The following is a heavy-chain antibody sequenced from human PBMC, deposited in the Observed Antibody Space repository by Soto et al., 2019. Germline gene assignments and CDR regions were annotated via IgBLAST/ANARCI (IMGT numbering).Heavy chain of an antibody. D-gene: IGHD1-7*01. J-gene: IGHJ6*03. CDR1: GDSVSSNSAA. V-gene: IGHV6-1*01. CDR2: TYYRTRWYY. Sequence: HSQNLSLTCVISGDSVSSNSAAWNWIRQSPSRGLEWLGRTYYRTRWYYDYAVSVRSRITVNPDTSKNQFSLQLTSVTPEDTAVYYCAGTTSHYWYYMDVWGKGTTVTVSS. CDR3: AGTTSHYWYYMDV.